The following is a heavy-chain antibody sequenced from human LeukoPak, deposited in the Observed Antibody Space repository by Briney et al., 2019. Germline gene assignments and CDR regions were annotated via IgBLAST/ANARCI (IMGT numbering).Heavy chain of an antibody. J-gene: IGHJ4*02. CDR3: SLLLLWIQLPYYFDY. CDR2: VSGSGDTT. D-gene: IGHD5-18*01. Sequence: PGGSLRLSCAASGFTFRTYALSWVRQAPGKGLEWVSAVSGSGDTTYYADSVKGRFTISRDNSKNTLYLQMNSLRAEDTAVYYCSLLLLWIQLPYYFDYWGQGTLVTVSS. V-gene: IGHV3-23*01. CDR1: GFTFRTYA.